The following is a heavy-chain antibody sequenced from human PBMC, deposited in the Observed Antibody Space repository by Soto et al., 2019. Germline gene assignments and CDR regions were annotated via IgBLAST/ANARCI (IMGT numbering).Heavy chain of an antibody. Sequence: QVQLEQSGAEVKQPGSSVRVSCKTSGGTFSTYALNWVRQAPGQGLEWMGAIIPLFGTADYSQKFQGRVTITADESTSTAYMELSSLRSDDTAVYFCARPKGTYSSGYYYFDFWGQGTLVTVSS. D-gene: IGHD6-19*01. CDR2: IIPLFGTA. CDR1: GGTFSTYA. V-gene: IGHV1-69*01. J-gene: IGHJ4*02. CDR3: ARPKGTYSSGYYYFDF.